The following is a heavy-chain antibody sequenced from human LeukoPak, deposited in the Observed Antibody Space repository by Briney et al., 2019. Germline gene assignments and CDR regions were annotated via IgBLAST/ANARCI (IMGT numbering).Heavy chain of an antibody. Sequence: PSETLSLTCTVSGGSISSYYWSWIRQPPGKGLEWIGYIYYSGSTNYNPSLKSRVTISVDTSKNQFSLKLSSVTAADTAVYYCARGTYYYDSSYSDYWGQGTLVTVSS. CDR2: IYYSGST. J-gene: IGHJ4*02. V-gene: IGHV4-59*01. CDR3: ARGTYYYDSSYSDY. D-gene: IGHD3-22*01. CDR1: GGSISSYY.